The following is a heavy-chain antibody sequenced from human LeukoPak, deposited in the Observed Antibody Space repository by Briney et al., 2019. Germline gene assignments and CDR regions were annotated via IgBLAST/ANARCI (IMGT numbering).Heavy chain of an antibody. Sequence: ASVKVSCKASGYTFTGYFMHWVRQAPGEALEWLGWISPGSGGSNYAHNFKDRVTLSRDTSITTAYMELRGLRSDDTAVYYCATGSGAEDTWGRLDLWGQGTTVSVSS. D-gene: IGHD2-8*02. J-gene: IGHJ6*02. CDR1: GYTFTGYF. CDR2: ISPGSGGS. CDR3: ATGSGAEDTWGRLDL. V-gene: IGHV1-2*02.